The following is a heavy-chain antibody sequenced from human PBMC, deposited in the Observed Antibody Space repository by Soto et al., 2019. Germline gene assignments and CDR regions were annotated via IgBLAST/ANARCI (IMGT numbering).Heavy chain of an antibody. CDR3: ARVCPLRDGYNLLYFDY. CDR2: INHSGST. Sequence: SETLSLTCAVYGGSFSGYYWSWIRQPPGKGLEWIGEINHSGSTNYNPSLKSRVTISVDTSKNQFSLKLSSVTAADTAVYYCARVCPLRDGYNLLYFDYWGQGTLVTVSS. V-gene: IGHV4-34*01. J-gene: IGHJ4*02. D-gene: IGHD5-12*01. CDR1: GGSFSGYY.